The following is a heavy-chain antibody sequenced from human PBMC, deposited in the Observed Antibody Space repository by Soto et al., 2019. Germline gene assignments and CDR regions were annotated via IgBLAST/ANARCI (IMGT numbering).Heavy chain of an antibody. J-gene: IGHJ4*02. CDR3: ARGRYSNGFRIQACDY. Sequence: EVQLVESGGGLVQPGGSLRLSCAASGFTVSTYDIHWVRQIPGKGLEWVSGIGSAGGTYYSGSVKGRFTISREGATNSVYLQMIGLRADDTAVYFCARGRYSNGFRIQACDYWGQGTLVTVSP. D-gene: IGHD4-4*01. V-gene: IGHV3-13*01. CDR1: GFTVSTYD. CDR2: IGSAGGT.